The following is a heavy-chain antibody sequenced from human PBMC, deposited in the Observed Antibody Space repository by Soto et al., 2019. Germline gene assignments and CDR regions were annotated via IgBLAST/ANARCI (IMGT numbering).Heavy chain of an antibody. Sequence: QLQLVQSGAEVKKPGSSVKVSCKASGGFVRSDPISWVRQAPGQGPEWIGGIIPVFGSPTYAEKFQGRVTINADESSRTAYLELTSLKSEDTAVYFCAKGEGQWELPLWGQGTQVTVSS. CDR1: GGFVRSDP. CDR2: IIPVFGSP. CDR3: AKGEGQWELPL. J-gene: IGHJ4*02. V-gene: IGHV1-69*01. D-gene: IGHD1-7*01.